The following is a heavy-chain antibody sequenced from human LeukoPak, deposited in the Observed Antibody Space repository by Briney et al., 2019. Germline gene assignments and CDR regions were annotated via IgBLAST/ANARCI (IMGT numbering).Heavy chain of an antibody. Sequence: PSETLSLTCTVSGGSISRYYWIWIRQPPGKGLEGLGYIYYSGSTNYNPSLKSRVTISVDTSKNQFSLKLSTVTAADTVVYYCARVPLPFGDMVRGVMNDAFDIWGQGTMVTVSS. CDR1: GGSISRYY. CDR3: ARVPLPFGDMVRGVMNDAFDI. CDR2: IYYSGST. V-gene: IGHV4-59*01. J-gene: IGHJ3*02. D-gene: IGHD3-10*01.